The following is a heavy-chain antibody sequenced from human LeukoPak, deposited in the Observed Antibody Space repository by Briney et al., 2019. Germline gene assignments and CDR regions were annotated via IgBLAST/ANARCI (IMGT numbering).Heavy chain of an antibody. CDR2: IYYSGST. CDR1: GGSISSGGYY. V-gene: IGHV4-31*03. J-gene: IGHJ2*01. Sequence: SETLSLTCTVSGGSISSGGYYWSWIRQHPGKGLEWIGYIYYSGSTCYNPSLKSRVTISVDTSKNQFSLKLSSVTAADTAVYYCARDIAGPARYFDLWGRGTLVTVSS. D-gene: IGHD2-2*01. CDR3: ARDIAGPARYFDL.